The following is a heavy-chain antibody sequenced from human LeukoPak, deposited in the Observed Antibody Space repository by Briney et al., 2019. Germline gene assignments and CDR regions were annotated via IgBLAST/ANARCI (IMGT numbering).Heavy chain of an antibody. V-gene: IGHV4-34*01. D-gene: IGHD3-22*01. J-gene: IGHJ4*02. CDR2: INHSGST. CDR1: GGSFSGYY. Sequence: SETLSLTCAVYGGSFSGYYWSWIRQPPGKGLEWIGEINHSGSTNYNPSLKSRVTISVDTSKNQFPLKLSSVTAADTAVYYCARVKPPTYDSSGYYVDYWGQGTLVTVSS. CDR3: ARVKPPTYDSSGYYVDY.